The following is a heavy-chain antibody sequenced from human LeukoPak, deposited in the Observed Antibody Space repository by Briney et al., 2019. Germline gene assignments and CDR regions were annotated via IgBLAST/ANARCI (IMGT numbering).Heavy chain of an antibody. CDR1: GGSITSYY. D-gene: IGHD2-15*01. CDR3: AQKAPYSPGYSQH. V-gene: IGHV4-59*01. Sequence: SETLSLTCTVSGGSITSYYWTWIRQPPGKGLEWIGYIYHNSGTTNYNPSLKSRVSISVDTSKNQFSLKLSSVTAADTAVYYCAQKAPYSPGYSQHWGQGTLVTVSS. CDR2: IYHNSGTT. J-gene: IGHJ1*01.